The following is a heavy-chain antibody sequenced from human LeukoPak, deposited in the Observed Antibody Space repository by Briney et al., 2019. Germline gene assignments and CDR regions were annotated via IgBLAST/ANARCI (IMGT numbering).Heavy chain of an antibody. J-gene: IGHJ6*03. CDR1: GYIFTSYN. Sequence: SVKVSCKASGYIFTSYNIYWVRQAPGQGLEWMGGIIPIFGTANYAQKFQGRVTITADKSTSTAYMELSSLRSEDTAVYYCARAKCVGGSCYTHGYYYYYYMDVWGKGTTVTVSS. V-gene: IGHV1-69*06. CDR2: IIPIFGTA. CDR3: ARAKCVGGSCYTHGYYYYYYMDV. D-gene: IGHD2-15*01.